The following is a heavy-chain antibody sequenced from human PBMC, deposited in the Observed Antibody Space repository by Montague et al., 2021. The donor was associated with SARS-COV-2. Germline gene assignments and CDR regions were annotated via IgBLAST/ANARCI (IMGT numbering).Heavy chain of an antibody. V-gene: IGHV6-1*01. CDR2: IYFRSKRYS. J-gene: IGHJ4*02. CDR3: VRYSGWFYFDF. D-gene: IGHD6-19*01. Sequence: CAISGDSVVNIRGGSSGHRPEPPTRRDWLGRIYFRSKRYSDYAPSVRGRLTVNPDASKNEFSLELNYVTPEDTAVYYCVRYSGWFYFDFWGQGTLVTVSS. CDR1: GDSVVNIRGG.